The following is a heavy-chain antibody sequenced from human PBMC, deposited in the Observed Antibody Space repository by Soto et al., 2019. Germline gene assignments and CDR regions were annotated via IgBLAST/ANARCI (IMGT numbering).Heavy chain of an antibody. CDR3: ARDIVGATTDGNDY. CDR2: IYHSGST. Sequence: SETLSLTCTVSGYSISSGYYWGWIRQPPGKGLEWIGSIYHSGSTYYNPSLKSRVTISVDTSKNQFSLKLSSVTAADTAVYYCARDIVGATTDGNDYWGQGTLVTVSS. CDR1: GYSISSGYY. V-gene: IGHV4-38-2*02. J-gene: IGHJ4*02. D-gene: IGHD1-26*01.